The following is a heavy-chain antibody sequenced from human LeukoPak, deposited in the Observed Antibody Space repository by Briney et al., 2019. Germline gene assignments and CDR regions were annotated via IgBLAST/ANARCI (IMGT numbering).Heavy chain of an antibody. V-gene: IGHV3-23*01. CDR2: ISGSDGST. CDR1: GFTFTTYA. D-gene: IGHD6-13*01. J-gene: IGHJ4*02. Sequence: GGSLRLSCAASGFTFTTYAMSWVRQAPGKGLEWVSAISGSDGSTYYADSVKGRFTISRDNSKNTLYLQMNSLRAKDTAVYYCAKLAIAAAGPSDYWGQGALVTVSS. CDR3: AKLAIAAAGPSDY.